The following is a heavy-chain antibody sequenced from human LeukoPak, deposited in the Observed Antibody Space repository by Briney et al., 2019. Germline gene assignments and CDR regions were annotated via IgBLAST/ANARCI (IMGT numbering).Heavy chain of an antibody. J-gene: IGHJ1*01. CDR2: INPNSGGI. Sequence: ASVTVSCKASGYTFTGYYMHWVRQAPGQGLEWMGWINPNSGGINYAQKFQGRVTMTRDTSISTAYMELSRLRSDDTAVYYCVYCSGGSCYGGFQHWGQGTLVTVSS. V-gene: IGHV1-2*02. CDR3: VYCSGGSCYGGFQH. D-gene: IGHD2-15*01. CDR1: GYTFTGYY.